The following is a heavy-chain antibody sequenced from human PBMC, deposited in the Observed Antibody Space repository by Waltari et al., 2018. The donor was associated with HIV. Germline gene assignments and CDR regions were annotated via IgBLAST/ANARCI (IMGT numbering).Heavy chain of an antibody. CDR1: GFTFDDYA. CDR3: AKDPTAAGTPLFDY. CDR2: SSGNSGSI. D-gene: IGHD6-13*01. J-gene: IGHJ4*02. Sequence: EVQLVESGGGLVQPGRSLRLSCAASGFTFDDYAMHWVRQAPGKGREWVSGSSGNSGSIGYADSVKGRFTISRDNAKNALYLQMNSLRAEDTALYYCAKDPTAAGTPLFDYWGQGTLVTVSS. V-gene: IGHV3-9*01.